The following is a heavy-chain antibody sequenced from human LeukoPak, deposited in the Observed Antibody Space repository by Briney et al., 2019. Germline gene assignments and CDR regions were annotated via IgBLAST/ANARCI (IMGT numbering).Heavy chain of an antibody. CDR1: GGSISSHY. CDR2: MSYSGST. V-gene: IGHV4-59*11. Sequence: SETLSLTCTVSGGSISSHYWSWVRQPPGTGLEWIGYMSYSGSTNHNPSLKSRVTISVDTSKNQFSLKLSSVTAADTAVYYCARDQGDYFDYWGQGTLVTVSS. CDR3: ARDQGDYFDY. J-gene: IGHJ4*02.